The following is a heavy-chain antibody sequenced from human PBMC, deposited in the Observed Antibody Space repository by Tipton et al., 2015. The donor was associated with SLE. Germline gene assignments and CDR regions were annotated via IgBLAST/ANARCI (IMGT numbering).Heavy chain of an antibody. V-gene: IGHV4-61*02. D-gene: IGHD1-26*01. CDR1: GVSIMSGGYY. Sequence: TLSLTCNVSGVSIMSGGYYWTWIRQPAGRGLEWIGRIYSNGATNYSPSLMSRVTISVDTPKNQFSLKLTSVTAADTAVYYCARDLGSPGNWFDPWGQGTLVTVSS. CDR2: IYSNGAT. J-gene: IGHJ5*02. CDR3: ARDLGSPGNWFDP.